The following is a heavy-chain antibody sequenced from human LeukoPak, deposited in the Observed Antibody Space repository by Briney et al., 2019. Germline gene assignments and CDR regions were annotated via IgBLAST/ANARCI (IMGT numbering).Heavy chain of an antibody. CDR3: ARVTSGYENFDY. CDR2: IYYSGST. V-gene: IGHV4-59*01. D-gene: IGHD5-12*01. CDR1: GGSISSYY. J-gene: IGHJ4*02. Sequence: SETLSLTCTVSGGSISSYYWSWIRQPPGKGLEWIGYIYYSGSTNYNPSLKCRVTISVLTSKNQFSLKLSSVTAADTAVYYCARVTSGYENFDYWGQGTLVTVSS.